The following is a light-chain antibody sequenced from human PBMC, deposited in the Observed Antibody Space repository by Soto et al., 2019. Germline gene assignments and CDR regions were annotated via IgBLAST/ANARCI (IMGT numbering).Light chain of an antibody. CDR1: QGISND. CDR3: QKYNSAPLT. Sequence: DIQMTQSPSSLSASVGDRVTITCRASQGISNDLAWYQQKPGKVPKLLIYAASTLQSGVPSRFSGSGSGTDFTLTISRLQPEDVATYDGQKYNSAPLTCGGGTKVEIK. J-gene: IGKJ4*01. V-gene: IGKV1-27*01. CDR2: AAS.